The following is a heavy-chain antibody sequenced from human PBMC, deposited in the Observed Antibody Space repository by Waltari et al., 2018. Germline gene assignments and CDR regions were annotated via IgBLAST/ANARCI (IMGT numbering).Heavy chain of an antibody. CDR1: GGTFSSNA. V-gene: IGHV1-69*04. D-gene: IGHD1-1*01. J-gene: IGHJ5*02. CDR2: ILPLLGIK. CDR3: AKAPQLMTANWFDA. Sequence: QIHLIQSGAEVKEPGSSVKVPCKVSGGTFSSNAFSWVRQAPGEGVEWMGGILPLLGIKKYSQRFKDRVTITADESTKTAYMDLNSLTADDTAGYYCAKAPQLMTANWFDAWGQGMLVTVSS.